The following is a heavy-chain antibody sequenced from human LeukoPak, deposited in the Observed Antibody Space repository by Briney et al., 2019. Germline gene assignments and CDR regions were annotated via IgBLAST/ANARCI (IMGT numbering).Heavy chain of an antibody. D-gene: IGHD1-26*01. CDR1: EFTFSSYA. Sequence: GGSLRLSCAASEFTFSSYAMIWVRQAPGKGLEWVSAISGSAATTYYTDSVKGRFTISRDNSKNTLYLQMNSLRAEDTAVYYCAKDRYTGSYRPTYFDYWAREPWSSSPQ. J-gene: IGHJ4*02. V-gene: IGHV3-23*01. CDR2: ISGSAATT. CDR3: AKDRYTGSYRPTYFDY.